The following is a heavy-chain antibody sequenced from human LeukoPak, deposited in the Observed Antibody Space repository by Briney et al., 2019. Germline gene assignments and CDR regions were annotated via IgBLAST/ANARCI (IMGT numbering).Heavy chain of an antibody. CDR3: VRDFRSADY. CDR2: ICPDGTGI. V-gene: IGHV3-74*01. J-gene: IGHJ4*02. Sequence: PGGSLRLSCAASGFTFSLYCMHWVRQAPGKGPMWVSRICPDGTGISYADSVKARFTTSRDNAKNTVYLQMNGLREEDTAVYYCVRDFRSADYWGQGTLVTVPS. CDR1: GFTFSLYC.